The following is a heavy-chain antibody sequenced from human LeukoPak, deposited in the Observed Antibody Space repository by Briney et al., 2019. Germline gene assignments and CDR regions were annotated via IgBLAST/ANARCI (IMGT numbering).Heavy chain of an antibody. CDR3: ARGPRPVVPAATYYFDY. D-gene: IGHD2-2*01. CDR1: GGSFSGYY. CDR2: INHSGST. J-gene: IGHJ4*02. V-gene: IGHV4-34*01. Sequence: SETLSLTCAVYGGSFSGYYWSWLRQPPGKGLEWIGEINHSGSTNYNPSLKSRVTISVDTSKNQFSLKLSSVTAADTAVYYCARGPRPVVPAATYYFDYWGQGTLVTVSS.